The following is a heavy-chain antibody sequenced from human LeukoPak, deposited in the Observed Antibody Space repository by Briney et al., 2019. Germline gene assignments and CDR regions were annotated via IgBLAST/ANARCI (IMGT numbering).Heavy chain of an antibody. CDR1: GFTFSMFG. CDR2: ISGGGGST. CDR3: AKVTFGSGTNKYLDP. J-gene: IGHJ5*02. V-gene: IGHV3-23*01. D-gene: IGHD3-10*01. Sequence: GGSLRLSCAASGFTFSMFGMSWVRQAPGKGLEWVSTISGGGGSTYYADSVKGRFTVSRDNAKNTLYLQVSSLRAEDTAVYYCAKVTFGSGTNKYLDPWGQGTLVTVSS.